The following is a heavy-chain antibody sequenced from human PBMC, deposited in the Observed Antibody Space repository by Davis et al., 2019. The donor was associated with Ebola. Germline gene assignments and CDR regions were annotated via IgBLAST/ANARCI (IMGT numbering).Heavy chain of an antibody. Sequence: MPSETLSLTCTVSGASISTSSFYWGWFRQPPGKGLEWIGTIYYSGSTYYNPSLKSRVTISLDTSKNQFSLKLSSVTAADTAVYYCARGFVENSYGHILYYYYGMDVWGKGTTVTVSS. D-gene: IGHD5-18*01. CDR3: ARGFVENSYGHILYYYYGMDV. CDR1: GASISTSSFY. J-gene: IGHJ6*04. CDR2: IYYSGST. V-gene: IGHV4-39*01.